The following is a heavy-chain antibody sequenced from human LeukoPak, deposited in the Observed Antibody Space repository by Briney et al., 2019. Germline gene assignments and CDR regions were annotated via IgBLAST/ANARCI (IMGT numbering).Heavy chain of an antibody. Sequence: PGGSLRLFCAASGFTFSNYGMHCVRQAPGKGLEWVAGISEDGINKYYADSVKARFTISRDNSNNTLFLQMNNLRADDTAVYYCAKDRETTASGTFDYWGQGALVTVSS. CDR2: ISEDGINK. V-gene: IGHV3-30*18. D-gene: IGHD6-13*01. CDR3: AKDRETTASGTFDY. J-gene: IGHJ4*02. CDR1: GFTFSNYG.